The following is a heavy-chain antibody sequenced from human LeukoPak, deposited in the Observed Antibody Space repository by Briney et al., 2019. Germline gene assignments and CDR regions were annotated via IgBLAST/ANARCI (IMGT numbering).Heavy chain of an antibody. CDR3: ARDMVRGLID. V-gene: IGHV4-30-4*01. D-gene: IGHD3-10*01. J-gene: IGHJ4*02. CDR1: GDSISSGDYY. Sequence: PSETLSLTCTVSGDSISSGDYYWNWIRQPPGKGLEWIGYIYYSGSTYYSPFLKSRLTISVDTSKNQFSLKLSSVTAADTAVYYCARDMVRGLIDWGQGTLVTVSS. CDR2: IYYSGST.